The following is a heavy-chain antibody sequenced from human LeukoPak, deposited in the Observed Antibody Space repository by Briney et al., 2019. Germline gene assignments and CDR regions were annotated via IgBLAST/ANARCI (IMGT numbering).Heavy chain of an antibody. J-gene: IGHJ2*01. CDR1: GFTFSSYG. V-gene: IGHV3-30*18. Sequence: GGSLRLSCAASGFTFSSYGMHWVRQAPGKGLEWVAVISYDGSNKYYADSVKGRFTISRDNSKNTLYLQMSSLRAEDTAVYYCAKTTNFDLWGRGTLVTVSS. CDR3: AKTTNFDL. D-gene: IGHD4-17*01. CDR2: ISYDGSNK.